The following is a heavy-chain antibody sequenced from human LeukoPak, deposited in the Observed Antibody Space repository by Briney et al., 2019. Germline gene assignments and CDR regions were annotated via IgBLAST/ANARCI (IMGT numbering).Heavy chain of an antibody. CDR2: IYYSGST. CDR3: ARPSLYAQDAFDI. V-gene: IGHV4-59*01. J-gene: IGHJ3*02. Sequence: SETLSLTCTVSGGSISSYYWSWIRQPPGKGLEWIGYIYYSGSTNYNPSLKSRVTISVDTSKNQFSLKLSSVTAADTAVYYCARPSLYAQDAFDIWGQGTMVTVSS. D-gene: IGHD2/OR15-2a*01. CDR1: GGSISSYY.